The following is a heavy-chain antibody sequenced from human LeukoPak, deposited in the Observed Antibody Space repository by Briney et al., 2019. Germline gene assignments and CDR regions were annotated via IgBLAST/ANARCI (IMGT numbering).Heavy chain of an antibody. CDR2: TNSGGTTT. CDR1: GFTFDTFA. Sequence: PGESLRLSCVASGFTFDTFAMGWVRQAPGKGLEWISTTNSGGTTTYYAESVKGRFTISRDNFKNALYLQMSSLRVEDTAIYYCAKQSYARSLGEGGPGTLVTVSS. J-gene: IGHJ4*02. CDR3: AKQSYARSLGE. V-gene: IGHV3-23*01. D-gene: IGHD3-10*02.